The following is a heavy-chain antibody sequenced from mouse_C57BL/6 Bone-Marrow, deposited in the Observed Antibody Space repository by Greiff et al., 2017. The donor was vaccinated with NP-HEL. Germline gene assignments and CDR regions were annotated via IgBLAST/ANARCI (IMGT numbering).Heavy chain of an antibody. J-gene: IGHJ1*03. CDR1: GYTFTDYN. D-gene: IGHD1-1*01. V-gene: IGHV1-18*01. Sequence: EVQLQQSGPELVKPGASVKIPCKASGYTFTDYNMDWVKQSHGKSLEWIGDINPNNGGTIYNQKFKGKATLTVDKSSSTAYMELRSLTSEDTAVYYCARKGRRSSPWYFDVWGTGTTVTVSS. CDR3: ARKGRRSSPWYFDV. CDR2: INPNNGGT.